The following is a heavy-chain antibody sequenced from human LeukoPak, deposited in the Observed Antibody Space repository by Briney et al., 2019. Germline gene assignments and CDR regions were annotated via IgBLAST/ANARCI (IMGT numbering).Heavy chain of an antibody. CDR1: GFTFSSYW. V-gene: IGHV3-23*01. CDR2: ISGSGGST. J-gene: IGHJ4*02. CDR3: AKVRPAYCGGDCYEFDY. Sequence: GGSLRLSCAASGFTFSSYWMHWVRQAPGKGLEWVSAISGSGGSTYYADSVKGRFTISRDNSKNTLYLQMNSLRAEDTAVYYCAKVRPAYCGGDCYEFDYWGQGTLVTVSS. D-gene: IGHD2-21*02.